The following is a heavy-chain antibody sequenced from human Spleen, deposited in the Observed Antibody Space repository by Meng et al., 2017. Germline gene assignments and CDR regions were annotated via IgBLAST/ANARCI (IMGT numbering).Heavy chain of an antibody. V-gene: IGHV1-69*06. CDR3: ARDAHLEEMAMDY. J-gene: IGHJ4*02. CDR2: IIPMLGTA. CDR1: GCSFSSYA. D-gene: IGHD5-24*01. Sequence: QLQVVRSGAGVKKPGPPVKVSCKASGCSFSSYAFSWVRQAPGKGLEWMGGIIPMLGTANYAQKFQGRVRITADKSTSTAYMELSSLRSEDTAVYYCARDAHLEEMAMDYWGQGTLVTVSS.